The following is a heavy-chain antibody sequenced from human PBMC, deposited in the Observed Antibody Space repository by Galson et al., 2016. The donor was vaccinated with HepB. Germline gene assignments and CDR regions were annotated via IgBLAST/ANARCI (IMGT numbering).Heavy chain of an antibody. CDR3: ARITYYYDTSGHSPPHFDY. CDR1: GGSIGFYC. J-gene: IGHJ4*02. Sequence: SETLSLTCTVSGGSIGFYCWGWIRQSPGKGLEWIGNIYYTGTTNSNPSLKSRLTMSVDTSKNQFSLRLSSVTAADTAVYHCARITYYYDTSGHSPPHFDYWGQGTLVTVSP. V-gene: IGHV4-59*01. CDR2: IYYTGTT. D-gene: IGHD3-22*01.